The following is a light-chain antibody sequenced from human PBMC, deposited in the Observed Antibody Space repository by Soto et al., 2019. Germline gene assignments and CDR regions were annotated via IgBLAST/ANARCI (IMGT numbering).Light chain of an antibody. V-gene: IGKV1-5*01. CDR2: DAS. CDR1: QSISSW. CDR3: QQYNSCVT. J-gene: IGKJ1*01. Sequence: DIQMTQSPSTLSASVGDRVTITCRASQSISSWLAWYQQKPGKAPKLLIYDASSLESGVPSRFSGSGSGTEFTLTISSLQPDDFATYYCQQYNSCVTFGQGTKVEIK.